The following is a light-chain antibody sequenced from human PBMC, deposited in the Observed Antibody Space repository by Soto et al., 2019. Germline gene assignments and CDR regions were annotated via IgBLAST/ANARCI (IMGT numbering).Light chain of an antibody. V-gene: IGKV3-11*01. J-gene: IGKJ1*01. CDR1: ESIGNY. Sequence: EVVLTQSPATLSLSPGERATLSCRASESIGNYLAWYQQKLGQAPKLLIYDASHRAIGIPGRFSGDGSGTDFTRTISSLEPEDFAVYYCQQYGNSPSTFGQGTKVEIK. CDR2: DAS. CDR3: QQYGNSPST.